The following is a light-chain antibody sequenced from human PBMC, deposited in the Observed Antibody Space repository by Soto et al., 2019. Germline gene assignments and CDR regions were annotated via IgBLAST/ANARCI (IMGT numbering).Light chain of an antibody. CDR2: EVF. CDR3: YSYATSSTRV. V-gene: IGLV2-14*01. CDR1: SSDVGGYNY. Sequence: QSVLTQPASASGSPGQSITISCTGSSSDVGGYNYVSWYQQYAGRAPKLMIYEVFYRPSGVPNRFSGSKSGNTASLTISGLLAEDEADYYCYSYATSSTRVFGTGTKLTVL. J-gene: IGLJ1*01.